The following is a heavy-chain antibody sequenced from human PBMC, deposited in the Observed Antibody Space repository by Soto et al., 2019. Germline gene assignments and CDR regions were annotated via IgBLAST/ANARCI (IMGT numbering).Heavy chain of an antibody. D-gene: IGHD1-7*01. CDR1: GFTFSSYG. J-gene: IGHJ6*02. CDR3: AKDGITGTTYYYGMDV. CDR2: ISYDGSNK. Sequence: QVQLVESGGGVVQPGRSPRLSCAASGFTFSSYGMHWFRQAPGKGLEWVAVISYDGSNKYYADSVKGRFTISRDNSKNTLNLQMNSLRAEDTAVYYCAKDGITGTTYYYGMDVWGQGTTVTVSS. V-gene: IGHV3-30*18.